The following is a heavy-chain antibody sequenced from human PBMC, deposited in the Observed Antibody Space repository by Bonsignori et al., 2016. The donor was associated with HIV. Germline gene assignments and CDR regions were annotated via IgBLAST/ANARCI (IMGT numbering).Heavy chain of an antibody. CDR2: INHSGST. V-gene: IGHV4-34*01. CDR1: GGSFSGYY. Sequence: SETLSLTCAVYGGSFSGYYWSWIRQPPGKGLEWIGEINHSGSTNYNPSLKSRVTISVDTSKNQFSLKLSSVTAADTAVYYCARFSYVWGSYRYTGDAFDIWGQGTMVTVSS. CDR3: ARFSYVWGSYRYTGDAFDI. J-gene: IGHJ3*02. D-gene: IGHD3-16*02.